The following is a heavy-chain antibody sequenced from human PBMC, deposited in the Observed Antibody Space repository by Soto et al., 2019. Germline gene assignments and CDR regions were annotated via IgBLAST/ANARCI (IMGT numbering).Heavy chain of an antibody. D-gene: IGHD2-15*01. J-gene: IGHJ2*01. V-gene: IGHV4-59*01. CDR3: ARAAATPRWYFDL. Sequence: QVQLQESGPGLVKPSETLSLTCTVSGGSISSYYWSWIRQPPGKGLEWIGYIYYSGSTNYNPSLKSRVTISVDTSKNQCSLKLSSVTAADTAVYYCARAAATPRWYFDLWGRGTLVTVSS. CDR1: GGSISSYY. CDR2: IYYSGST.